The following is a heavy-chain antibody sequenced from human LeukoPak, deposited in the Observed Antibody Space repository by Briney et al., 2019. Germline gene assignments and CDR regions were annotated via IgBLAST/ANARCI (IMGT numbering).Heavy chain of an antibody. D-gene: IGHD3-22*01. V-gene: IGHV3-33*06. CDR2: IWYDGSNK. Sequence: PGRSLRLSCAASGFTFSSHGMHWVRQSPGKGLEWVAVIWYDGSNKYYADSVKGRFTISRDNSKNTLYLQMNSLRAEDTAVYYCAKLDYHDSSGHPSSFEYWGQGTLVTVSS. J-gene: IGHJ4*02. CDR3: AKLDYHDSSGHPSSFEY. CDR1: GFTFSSHG.